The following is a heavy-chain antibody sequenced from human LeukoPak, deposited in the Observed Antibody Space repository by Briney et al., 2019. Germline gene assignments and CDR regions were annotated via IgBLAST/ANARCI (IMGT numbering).Heavy chain of an antibody. Sequence: ASVKVSCKASGYTFTGYYMHWVRQAPGQGLEWMGWINPNSGGTNYAQKFQGRVTMTRDTSMSAAYMELSRLRSDDTAVYYCARDSKGRYRYYYYYMDVWGKGTTVTVSS. D-gene: IGHD6-19*01. CDR2: INPNSGGT. CDR3: ARDSKGRYRYYYYYMDV. J-gene: IGHJ6*03. V-gene: IGHV1-2*02. CDR1: GYTFTGYY.